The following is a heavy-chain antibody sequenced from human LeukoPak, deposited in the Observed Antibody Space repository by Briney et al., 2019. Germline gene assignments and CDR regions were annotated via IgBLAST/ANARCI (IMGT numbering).Heavy chain of an antibody. CDR2: ISGSGGST. CDR1: GFTFSSYA. J-gene: IGHJ4*02. CDR3: ARDLRNSGYII. V-gene: IGHV3-23*01. D-gene: IGHD3-22*01. Sequence: PGGSLRLACAASGFTFSSYAMSWVRQAPGKGLEWVSAISGSGGSTYYADSVKGRFTISRDNSKNSLYLRMNSLRAEDTAVYYCARDLRNSGYIIWGQGTLVTVSS.